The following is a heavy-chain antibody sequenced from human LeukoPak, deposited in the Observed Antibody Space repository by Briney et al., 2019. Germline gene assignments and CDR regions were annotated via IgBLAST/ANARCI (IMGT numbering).Heavy chain of an antibody. J-gene: IGHJ4*02. CDR3: ARGDYDSSYYFDY. D-gene: IGHD3-22*01. CDR1: GGSFSGYY. CDR2: INHSGST. Sequence: SETLSLTCAVYGGSFSGYYWSWIRQPPGKGLEWIGEINHSGSTNYNPSLKSRVTISADTSKNQFSLKLSSVTAADTAVYYCARGDYDSSYYFDYWGQGTLVTVSS. V-gene: IGHV4-34*01.